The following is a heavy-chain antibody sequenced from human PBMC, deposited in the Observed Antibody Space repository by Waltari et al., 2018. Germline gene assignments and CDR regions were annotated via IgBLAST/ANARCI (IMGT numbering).Heavy chain of an antibody. Sequence: QVQLQESGPGLVKPSETLSLTCTVSGGSINSSYWSWIRQPPGKGLEWIAYVYYSGNANYNHSLMYRVTISLVTSTNQVSLKLRSVTAADTAVYYCATSWIWSVGVSDTGPDAVDIWGQGTMVTVSS. V-gene: IGHV4-59*01. J-gene: IGHJ3*02. D-gene: IGHD3-3*01. CDR1: GGSINSSY. CDR3: ATSWIWSVGVSDTGPDAVDI. CDR2: VYYSGNA.